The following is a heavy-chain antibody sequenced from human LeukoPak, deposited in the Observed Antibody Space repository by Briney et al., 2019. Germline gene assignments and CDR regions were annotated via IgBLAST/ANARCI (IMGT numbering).Heavy chain of an antibody. CDR1: GFTFSSYA. J-gene: IGHJ4*02. V-gene: IGHV3-23*01. CDR3: AKGQNYYDTSGYLTVDH. Sequence: PGGSLRLSCAASGFTFSSYAMTWVRQAPGKGLEWGSVISGSGGSTYYADSVKGRFTISRDNSKNTLYLQMNSLRAEDTAVYYCAKGQNYYDTSGYLTVDHWGQGTLVTVSS. D-gene: IGHD3-22*01. CDR2: ISGSGGST.